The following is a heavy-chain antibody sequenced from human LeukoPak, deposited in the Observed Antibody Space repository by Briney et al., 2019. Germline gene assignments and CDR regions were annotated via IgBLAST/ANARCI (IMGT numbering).Heavy chain of an antibody. J-gene: IGHJ4*02. CDR2: TSYRGSS. CDR3: ARRGYLKGVFDY. Sequence: PSETLSLTCTVSGASISSYYWSWIRQPPGKGLEWIGCTSYRGSSSYNPSLKSRGTISVDTSKNQFSLKLSSVTAADTAVYYCARRGYLKGVFDYWGQGTLVTVSS. V-gene: IGHV4-59*01. CDR1: GASISSYY. D-gene: IGHD3-22*01.